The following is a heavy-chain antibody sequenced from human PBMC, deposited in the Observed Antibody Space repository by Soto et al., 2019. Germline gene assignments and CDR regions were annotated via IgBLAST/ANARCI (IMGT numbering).Heavy chain of an antibody. CDR3: AREGGGSGSYFPYYYYGMDV. D-gene: IGHD3-10*01. CDR1: GYTFTSYG. Sequence: ASVKVSCKASGYTFTSYGISWVRQAPGQGLEWMGWISAYNGNTNYAQKLQGRVTMTTDTSTSTAYMELRSLRSDDTAVYYCAREGGGSGSYFPYYYYGMDVWGQGTTVTVSS. CDR2: ISAYNGNT. V-gene: IGHV1-18*01. J-gene: IGHJ6*02.